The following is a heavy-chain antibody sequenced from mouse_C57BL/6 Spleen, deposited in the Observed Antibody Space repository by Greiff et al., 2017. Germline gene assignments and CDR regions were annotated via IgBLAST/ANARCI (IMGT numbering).Heavy chain of an antibody. J-gene: IGHJ3*01. CDR1: GFTFSSYG. CDR2: ISSGGSYT. Sequence: EVKLMESGGDLVKPGGSLKLSCAASGFTFSSYGMSWVRQTPDKRLEWVATISSGGSYTYYPDSVKGRFTISRDNAKNTLYLQMSSLKSEDTAMYYCASYYYGSSCGFAYWGQGTLVTVSA. CDR3: ASYYYGSSCGFAY. V-gene: IGHV5-6*01. D-gene: IGHD1-1*01.